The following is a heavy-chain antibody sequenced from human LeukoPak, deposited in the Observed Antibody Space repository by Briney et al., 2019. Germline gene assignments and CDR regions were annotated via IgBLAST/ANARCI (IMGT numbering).Heavy chain of an antibody. J-gene: IGHJ4*02. CDR2: ISSSSYI. CDR1: GFTFSSYS. V-gene: IGHV3-21*01. Sequence: GSLRLSCAASGFTFSSYSMNWVRQAPGKGLEWVSSISSSSYIYYADSVKGRFTISRDNAKNSLYLQMNSLRAEDTAVYYCARDGTYGPLDYWGQGTLVTVSS. CDR3: ARDGTYGPLDY. D-gene: IGHD1-26*01.